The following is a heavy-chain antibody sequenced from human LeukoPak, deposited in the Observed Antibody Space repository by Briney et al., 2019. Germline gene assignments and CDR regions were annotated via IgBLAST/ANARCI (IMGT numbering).Heavy chain of an antibody. V-gene: IGHV6-1*01. D-gene: IGHD1-26*01. CDR1: GDSVSSNSAS. CDR3: ARDPDSSYEWGPFDP. CDR2: TYYRSKWNT. Sequence: SQTLSLTCAISGDSVSSNSASWNWIRQSPSRGLEWLGRTYYRSKWNTDYAVSVKGRITINPDTSKNQFSLYLDSVTPEDTAVYYCARDPDSSYEWGPFDPWGQGTLVTVSS. J-gene: IGHJ5*02.